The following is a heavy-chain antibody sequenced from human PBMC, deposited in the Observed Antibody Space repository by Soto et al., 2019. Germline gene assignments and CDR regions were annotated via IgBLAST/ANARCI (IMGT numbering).Heavy chain of an antibody. CDR1: GLTFNTYA. D-gene: IGHD1-7*01. CDR2: ISNSGEGT. Sequence: GGSLRLSCVASGLTFNTYAMTWVRQAPGKGLEWVSTISNSGEGTYYADSVKGRSTISRDNSKNTLYLQMTSLRAEDTAVSYCAKARTGTTSSLDPWGQGILVNVSS. J-gene: IGHJ5*02. CDR3: AKARTGTTSSLDP. V-gene: IGHV3-23*01.